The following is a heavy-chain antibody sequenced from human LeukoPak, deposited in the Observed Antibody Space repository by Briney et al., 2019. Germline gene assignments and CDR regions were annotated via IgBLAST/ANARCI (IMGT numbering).Heavy chain of an antibody. V-gene: IGHV5-51*01. CDR3: ARSRDYGTDYYFDY. D-gene: IGHD4-17*01. CDR2: IYPGDSDT. Sequence: GESLKISXKGSGYTFTSYWLGWVRQMPGKGLEWMGIIYPGDSDTRYSPSFQGQVTISADKSISTAFLQWSSLKASDTAMYYCARSRDYGTDYYFDYWGQGTLVTVSS. CDR1: GYTFTSYW. J-gene: IGHJ4*02.